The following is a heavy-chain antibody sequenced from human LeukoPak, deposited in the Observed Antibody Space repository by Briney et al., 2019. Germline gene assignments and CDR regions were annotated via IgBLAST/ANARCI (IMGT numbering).Heavy chain of an antibody. Sequence: ASVKVSCKASGYTFTGYYMHWVRQAPGQGLEWMGWINPNSGGTNYAQKFQGRVTMTRDTSISTAYMELSRLRSDDTAVYYCARDGLEVPPAIYYMDVWGKGTTVTVSS. V-gene: IGHV1-2*02. CDR3: ARDGLEVPPAIYYMDV. CDR2: INPNSGGT. CDR1: GYTFTGYY. J-gene: IGHJ6*03. D-gene: IGHD2-2*02.